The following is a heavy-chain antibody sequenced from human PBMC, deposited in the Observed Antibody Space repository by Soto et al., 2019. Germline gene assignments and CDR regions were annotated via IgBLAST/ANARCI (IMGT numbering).Heavy chain of an antibody. J-gene: IGHJ4*02. V-gene: IGHV3-53*01. Sequence: EVQLVESGGGLIQPGGSLRLSCAASGFTVSSKYMTWVRQAPGKGLEWVSVIYAGGTTYYADSVKGRFTISRDNSKNTLYLQRNSLRAEETAVYYCVQTTGWPGFDYWGKGTLVTVSS. CDR2: IYAGGTT. CDR1: GFTVSSKY. D-gene: IGHD6-19*01. CDR3: VQTTGWPGFDY.